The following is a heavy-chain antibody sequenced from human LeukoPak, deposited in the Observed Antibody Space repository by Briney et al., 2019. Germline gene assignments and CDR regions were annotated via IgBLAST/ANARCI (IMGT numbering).Heavy chain of an antibody. Sequence: ASVKVSCKASGYTFTGYYMHSVRQAPGQGREWMGWINPNSGGTNYAQKFQGRVTMTRDTSISTAYMERSRLGSDDTAVYYCAREDIAAAYFHFWGRGTLVTVSS. V-gene: IGHV1-2*02. CDR2: INPNSGGT. CDR3: AREDIAAAYFHF. D-gene: IGHD6-13*01. CDR1: GYTFTGYY. J-gene: IGHJ4*02.